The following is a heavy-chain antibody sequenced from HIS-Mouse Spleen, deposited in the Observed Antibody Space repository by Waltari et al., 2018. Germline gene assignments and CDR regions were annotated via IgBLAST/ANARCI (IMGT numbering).Heavy chain of an antibody. D-gene: IGHD4-17*01. Sequence: ELQLVESGGGLVQPGGSLRLSCAASGFTFSSYWMSWVRQAPGKGLEGVANIKQDGSEKYYVDSVKGRFTISRDNAKNSLYLQMNSLRAEDTAVYYCAREPHYGGNSHFDYWGQGTLVTVSS. CDR2: IKQDGSEK. CDR1: GFTFSSYW. J-gene: IGHJ4*02. V-gene: IGHV3-7*01. CDR3: AREPHYGGNSHFDY.